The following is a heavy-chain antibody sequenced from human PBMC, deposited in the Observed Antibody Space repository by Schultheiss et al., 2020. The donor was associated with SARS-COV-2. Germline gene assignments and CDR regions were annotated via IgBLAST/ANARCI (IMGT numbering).Heavy chain of an antibody. CDR1: GGSISSYY. J-gene: IGHJ6*02. Sequence: GSLRLSCTVSGGSISSYYWSWIRQPAGKGLEWIGRIYTSGSTNYNPSLKSRVTMSVDTSKNQFSLKLSSVTAADTAVYYCARAGYCSGGSCLYYYYGMDVWGQGTTVTVSS. CDR2: IYTSGST. CDR3: ARAGYCSGGSCLYYYYGMDV. V-gene: IGHV4-4*07. D-gene: IGHD2-15*01.